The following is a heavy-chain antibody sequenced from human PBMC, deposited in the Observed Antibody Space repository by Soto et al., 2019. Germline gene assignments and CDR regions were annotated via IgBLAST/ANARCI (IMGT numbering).Heavy chain of an antibody. J-gene: IGHJ4*02. Sequence: QLQLQESGPGLVKPSETLSLTCNVSGGSIGTGNYYWAWIRQPPGKGLEWIGSLYYSGSTYYNPSLQSRPTISVDTSKNQCSLKVTSVTAADTAVDYCARHYSSGWDYFDHWGQGTLVTVSS. CDR3: ARHYSSGWDYFDH. CDR1: GGSIGTGNYY. CDR2: LYYSGST. V-gene: IGHV4-39*01. D-gene: IGHD6-19*01.